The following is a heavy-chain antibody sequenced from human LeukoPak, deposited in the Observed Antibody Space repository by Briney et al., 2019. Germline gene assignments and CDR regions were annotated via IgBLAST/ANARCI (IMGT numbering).Heavy chain of an antibody. CDR3: ARAYYHASSRYYFPLDY. J-gene: IGHJ4*02. V-gene: IGHV1-18*01. Sequence: ASVKVSCKASGYTFTSYGISWVRQAPGQGLEWMGWISGSNGNTNYAQKLQGRVTMTTDTSTSTAYMELRSLRSEDTAVYYCARAYYHASSRYYFPLDYWGQGTLVTVSS. D-gene: IGHD3-22*01. CDR1: GYTFTSYG. CDR2: ISGSNGNT.